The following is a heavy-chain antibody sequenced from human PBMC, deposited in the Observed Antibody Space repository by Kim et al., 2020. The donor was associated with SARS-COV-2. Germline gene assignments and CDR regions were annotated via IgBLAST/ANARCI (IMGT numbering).Heavy chain of an antibody. V-gene: IGHV3-23*01. D-gene: IGHD5-12*01. Sequence: ADSVKGRFTISRDNSKNTLYLQRNSLRAEDTAVYYCAKGYSGYDLGYFDYWGQGTLVTVSS. J-gene: IGHJ4*02. CDR3: AKGYSGYDLGYFDY.